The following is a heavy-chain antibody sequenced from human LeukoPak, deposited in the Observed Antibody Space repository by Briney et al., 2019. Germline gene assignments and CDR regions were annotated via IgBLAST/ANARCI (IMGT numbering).Heavy chain of an antibody. CDR3: ARYSGTYYQY. CDR2: IHYSGST. CDR1: GDSISNYY. Sequence: SETLSLTCTVSGDSISNYYWSWIRQPPGKGLEWIGYIHYSGSTKYNPSLNSRLTISVDTSKNQFSLKLSSVTAADTAVYYCARYSGTYYQYWGQGTPVSASS. J-gene: IGHJ1*01. V-gene: IGHV4-59*01. D-gene: IGHD1-26*01.